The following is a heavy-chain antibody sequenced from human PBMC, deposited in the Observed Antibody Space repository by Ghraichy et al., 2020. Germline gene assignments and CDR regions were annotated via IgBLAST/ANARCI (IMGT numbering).Heavy chain of an antibody. Sequence: SETLSLTCTVSGGSISSGSYYWSWIRQPAGKGLEWIGRIYTSGSTNYNPSLKSRVTMSVDTSKNQFSLKLSSVTAADTAVYYCARGEGISSGWYSTTTGLNWFDPWGQGTLVTVSS. CDR3: ARGEGISSGWYSTTTGLNWFDP. J-gene: IGHJ5*02. V-gene: IGHV4-61*02. CDR2: IYTSGST. CDR1: GGSISSGSYY. D-gene: IGHD6-19*01.